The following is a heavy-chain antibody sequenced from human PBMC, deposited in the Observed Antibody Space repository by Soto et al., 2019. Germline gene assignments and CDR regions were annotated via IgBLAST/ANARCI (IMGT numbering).Heavy chain of an antibody. CDR2: IWYDGSNK. D-gene: IGHD5-12*01. Sequence: TGGSLRLSCAASGFTFSSYGMHWVRQAPGKGLEWVAVIWYDGSNKYYADSVKGRFTISRDNSKNTLYLQMNSLRAEDTAVYYCARIGNSCYDAIDYWGQGTLVTVSS. J-gene: IGHJ4*02. CDR1: GFTFSSYG. V-gene: IGHV3-33*01. CDR3: ARIGNSCYDAIDY.